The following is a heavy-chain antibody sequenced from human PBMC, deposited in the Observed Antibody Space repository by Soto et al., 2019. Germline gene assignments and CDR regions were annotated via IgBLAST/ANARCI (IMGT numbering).Heavy chain of an antibody. Sequence: GGFLRLSCAASGFTFSSYGMHWVRQAPGKGLEWVAVIWYDGSNKYYADSVKGRFTISRDNSKNTLYLQMNSLRAEDTAVYYCARDSSRSTIFGVVIIQSPPMDVWGQGTTVTVS. J-gene: IGHJ6*02. CDR1: GFTFSSYG. D-gene: IGHD3-3*01. CDR2: IWYDGSNK. CDR3: ARDSSRSTIFGVVIIQSPPMDV. V-gene: IGHV3-33*01.